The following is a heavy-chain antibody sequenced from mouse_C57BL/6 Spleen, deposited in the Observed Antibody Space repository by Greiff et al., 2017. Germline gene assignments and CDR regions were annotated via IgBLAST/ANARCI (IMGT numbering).Heavy chain of an antibody. Sequence: VQLKESGAELVRPGASVKLSCTASGFNIKDDYMHWVKQRPEQGLEWIGWIDPENGDTEYASKFQGKATITADTSSNTAYLQLSSLTSEDTAVYYCTRSYHFDYWGQGTTLTVAS. V-gene: IGHV14-4*01. CDR1: GFNIKDDY. J-gene: IGHJ2*01. D-gene: IGHD1-1*01. CDR3: TRSYHFDY. CDR2: IDPENGDT.